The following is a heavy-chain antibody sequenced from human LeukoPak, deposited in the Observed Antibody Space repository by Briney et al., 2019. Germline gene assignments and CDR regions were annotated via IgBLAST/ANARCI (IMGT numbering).Heavy chain of an antibody. V-gene: IGHV4-31*03. CDR1: GGSISSDGYS. CDR3: ARVTYYYDSSGYLPLYYFDY. J-gene: IGHJ4*02. CDR2: IYYSGST. D-gene: IGHD3-22*01. Sequence: SETLSLTCTVSGGSISSDGYSWSWIRQHPGKGLEWIGYIYYSGSTYYNPSLKSRVTISVDTSKNQFSLKLSSVTAADTAVYYCARVTYYYDSSGYLPLYYFDYWGQGTLVTVSS.